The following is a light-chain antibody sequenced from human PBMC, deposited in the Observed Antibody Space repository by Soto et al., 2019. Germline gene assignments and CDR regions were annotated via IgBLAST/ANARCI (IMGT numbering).Light chain of an antibody. CDR3: HRSYTTPPST. V-gene: IGKV1-39*01. CDR1: QSISSY. J-gene: IGKJ4*01. CDR2: AAS. Sequence: VRMNHAPCTRAACVGGRVTITCRASQSISSYLNWYQQKPGKAPKLLIYAASSLQSGVPSRFSCSGSGTDFTLTISSLQPEDFATYYCHRSYTTPPSTFARGTKVDI.